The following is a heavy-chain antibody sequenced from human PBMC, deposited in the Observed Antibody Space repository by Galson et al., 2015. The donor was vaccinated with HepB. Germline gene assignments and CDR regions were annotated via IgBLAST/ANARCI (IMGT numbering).Heavy chain of an antibody. CDR2: ISGSGGST. J-gene: IGHJ4*02. CDR3: AKVGYSSGWYEDY. D-gene: IGHD6-19*01. V-gene: IGHV3-23*01. CDR1: GFTFSSYA. Sequence: SLRLSCAASGFTFSSYAMSWVRQAPGKGLELVSAISGSGGSTYYADSVKGRFTISRDNSKNTLYLQMNSLRAEDTAVYYCAKVGYSSGWYEDYWGQGTLVTVSS.